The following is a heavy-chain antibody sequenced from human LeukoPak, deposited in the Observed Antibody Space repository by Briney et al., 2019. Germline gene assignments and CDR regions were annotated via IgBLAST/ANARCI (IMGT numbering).Heavy chain of an antibody. CDR2: IYYSGST. D-gene: IGHD2-2*01. V-gene: IGHV4-30-4*08. Sequence: PSQTLSLTCTVSGGSISSGDYYWSWIRQPPGKGLEWIGYIYYSGSTYYNPSLKSRVTISVDTSKNQFSLKLSSVTAADTAVCYCAREARGQLLYWFDPWGQGTLVTVSS. CDR3: AREARGQLLYWFDP. J-gene: IGHJ5*02. CDR1: GGSISSGDYY.